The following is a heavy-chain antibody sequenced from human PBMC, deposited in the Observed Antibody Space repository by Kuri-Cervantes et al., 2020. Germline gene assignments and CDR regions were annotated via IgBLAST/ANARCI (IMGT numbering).Heavy chain of an antibody. J-gene: IGHJ6*02. D-gene: IGHD2-2*01. V-gene: IGHV3-48*02. CDR2: ISSSSSTI. CDR1: GFTFSSHS. CDR3: ASRLGYCSSTSCYLVPSYYGMDV. Sequence: GESLKISCAASGFTFSSHSMNWVRQAPGKGLEWVSYISSSSSTIYYADSVKGRFTISRDNAKNSLYLQMNSLRDEDTAVYYCASRLGYCSSTSCYLVPSYYGMDVWGQGTTVTVSS.